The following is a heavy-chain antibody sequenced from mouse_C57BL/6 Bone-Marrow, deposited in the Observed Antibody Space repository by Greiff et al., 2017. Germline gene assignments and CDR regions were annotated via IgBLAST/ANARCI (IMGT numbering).Heavy chain of an antibody. Sequence: QVQLKQPGAELVKPGASVKMSCKASGYTFTSYWITWVKQRPGQGLEWIGDIYPGSGSTNYNEKFKSKATLTVDTSSSTAYMQLSSLTSEDSAVYYCARRDYGSSYVYWYFDVWGTGTTVTVSS. CDR1: GYTFTSYW. CDR2: IYPGSGST. V-gene: IGHV1-55*01. D-gene: IGHD1-1*01. J-gene: IGHJ1*03. CDR3: ARRDYGSSYVYWYFDV.